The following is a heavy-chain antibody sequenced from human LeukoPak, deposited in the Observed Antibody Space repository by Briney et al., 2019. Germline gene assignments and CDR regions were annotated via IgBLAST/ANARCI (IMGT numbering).Heavy chain of an antibody. CDR2: INPNSGGT. D-gene: IGHD3-9*01. CDR3: ATSYYDILTGQNYYYYGMDV. CDR1: GYTFTGYY. J-gene: IGHJ6*02. Sequence: ASVKVSCKASGYTFTGYYMHWVRQAPRQGLEWMGWINPNSGGTNYAQKFQGRVTMTRDTSISTAYMELGRLRSDDTAVYYCATSYYDILTGQNYYYYGMDVWGQGTTVTVSS. V-gene: IGHV1-2*02.